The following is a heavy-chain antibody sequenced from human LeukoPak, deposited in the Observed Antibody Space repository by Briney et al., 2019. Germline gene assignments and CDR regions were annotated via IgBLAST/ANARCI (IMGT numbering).Heavy chain of an antibody. CDR1: GGSISSYY. V-gene: IGHV4-59*01. J-gene: IGHJ4*02. CDR3: ARANPYYFDY. D-gene: IGHD1-14*01. Sequence: SETLSLTCTVSGGSISSYYWSWIRQPPGKGLEWSGYIYYSGSTNYNPSLKSRVIISVDTSKNQFSLKLSSVTAADTAVYYCARANPYYFDYWGQGTLVTVSS. CDR2: IYYSGST.